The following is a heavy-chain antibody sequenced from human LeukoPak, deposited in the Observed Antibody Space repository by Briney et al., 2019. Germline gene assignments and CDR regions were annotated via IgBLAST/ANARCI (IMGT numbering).Heavy chain of an antibody. CDR1: GGSFSGYY. Sequence: SETLSLTRAVYGGSFSGYYWSWIRQPPGKGLEWIGEINHSGSTNYNPSLKSRVTISVDTSKNQFSLKLSSVTAADTAVYYCAKGPGYLGYWGQGTLVTVSS. V-gene: IGHV4-34*01. CDR3: AKGPGYLGY. CDR2: INHSGST. J-gene: IGHJ4*02.